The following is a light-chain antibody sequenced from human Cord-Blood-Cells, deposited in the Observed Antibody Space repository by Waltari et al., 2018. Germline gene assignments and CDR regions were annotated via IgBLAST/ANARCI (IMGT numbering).Light chain of an antibody. CDR3: SSYTSSSTV. Sequence: QSALTQPASVSGSPGQSITISCTGTSSAVGGYNYVSWYQHHPGKAPKLMIYDGSNRPSGVSKRFSGSKSGNTASLTISGLQAEDEADYYCSSYTSSSTVFGGGTKLTVL. CDR2: DGS. J-gene: IGLJ3*02. CDR1: SSAVGGYNY. V-gene: IGLV2-14*03.